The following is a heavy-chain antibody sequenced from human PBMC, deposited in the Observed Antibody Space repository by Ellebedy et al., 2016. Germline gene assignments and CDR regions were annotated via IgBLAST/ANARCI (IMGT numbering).Heavy chain of an antibody. CDR1: GFTFRSHS. V-gene: IGHV3-48*04. CDR3: ARDQGWNGHYYFGMDV. D-gene: IGHD1-1*01. Sequence: GGSLRLSCVASGFTFRSHSMNWVRQAPGKGLEWISYISGTGSNIYYEDSVKGRFTMSRDNAKNSLYLQMNSLRAEDTAVYYCARDQGWNGHYYFGMDVWGQGTTVTVSS. J-gene: IGHJ6*02. CDR2: ISGTGSNI.